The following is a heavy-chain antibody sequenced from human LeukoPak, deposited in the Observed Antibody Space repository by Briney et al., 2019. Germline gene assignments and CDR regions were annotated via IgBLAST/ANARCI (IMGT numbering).Heavy chain of an antibody. D-gene: IGHD3-22*01. V-gene: IGHV5-51*01. Sequence: GESLKISCKGSGFRFTNYWVAWVRQMPGKGLEWMGIIYPGDSDTRYSPSFQGQVTISADKSISTAYLQWSSLKASDTAMYYCARLKVVYYYDSSGYYPPQPFDYWGQGTLVTVSS. J-gene: IGHJ4*02. CDR3: ARLKVVYYYDSSGYYPPQPFDY. CDR2: IYPGDSDT. CDR1: GFRFTNYW.